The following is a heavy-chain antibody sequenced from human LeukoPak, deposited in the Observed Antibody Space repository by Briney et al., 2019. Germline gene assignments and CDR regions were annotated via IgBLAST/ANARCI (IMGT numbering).Heavy chain of an antibody. CDR3: ARDAVIAAALYYFDY. Sequence: GGSLRLSCAASGFTFSSYAMHWVRQAPGKGLEWVAVISYDGSNKYYADSVKGRFTISRDNSKNTLYLQMNSLRAEDTAVYYCARDAVIAAALYYFDYWGQGTLITVSS. CDR2: ISYDGSNK. J-gene: IGHJ4*02. V-gene: IGHV3-30*04. CDR1: GFTFSSYA. D-gene: IGHD6-13*01.